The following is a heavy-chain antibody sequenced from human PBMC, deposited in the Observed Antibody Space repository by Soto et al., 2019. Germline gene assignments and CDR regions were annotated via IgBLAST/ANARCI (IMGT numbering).Heavy chain of an antibody. V-gene: IGHV3-23*04. J-gene: IGHJ4*02. CDR1: GFTFDDYA. D-gene: IGHD6-13*01. CDR3: AKEEGSSWYPTDY. CDR2: ISGSAGST. Sequence: EVQLVESGGVVVQPGGSLRLSCAASGFTFDDYAMHWVRQAPGKGLEWVSAISGSAGSTYYADSVKGRFIISRDNSKNTLYLQMNRLRAEDTAVYYCAKEEGSSWYPTDYWGQGTLVTVSS.